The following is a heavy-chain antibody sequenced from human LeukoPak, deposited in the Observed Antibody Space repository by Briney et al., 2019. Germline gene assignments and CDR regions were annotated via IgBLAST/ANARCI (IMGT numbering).Heavy chain of an antibody. CDR1: GYTLTSYY. D-gene: IGHD6-19*01. J-gene: IGHJ4*02. CDR3: ARAVKQWLFDY. Sequence: ASVKVSCKASGYTLTSYYMHWVRQAPGQGLEWMGIINPSGGSTSYAQKFQGRVTMTRDTSTSTVYMELSSLRAEDTAVYYCARAVKQWLFDYWGQGTLVTVSS. V-gene: IGHV1-46*01. CDR2: INPSGGST.